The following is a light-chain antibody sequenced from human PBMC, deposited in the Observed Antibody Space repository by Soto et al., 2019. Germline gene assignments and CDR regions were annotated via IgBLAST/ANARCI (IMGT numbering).Light chain of an antibody. Sequence: QSVLTQPASVSGSPGQSITISCTGTSSDIGAYNYVSWYQQHPGKAPKLMIYDVNIRPSGVSNRFSGSKSGNTASLTISGLQAEVDADYYRTPWTTSTTILFGGGTKVTVL. CDR3: TPWTTSTTIL. V-gene: IGLV2-14*03. J-gene: IGLJ2*01. CDR2: DVN. CDR1: SSDIGAYNY.